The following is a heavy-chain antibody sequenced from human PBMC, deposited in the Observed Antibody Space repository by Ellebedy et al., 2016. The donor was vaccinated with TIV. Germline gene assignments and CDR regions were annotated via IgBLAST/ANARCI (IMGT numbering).Heavy chain of an antibody. V-gene: IGHV3-23*01. CDR3: AKDLAPMTGYPDNFDY. Sequence: PGGSLRLSCAASGFTFSSYAMSWVRQAPGKGLEWVSAISGSGGSTYYADSVKGRFTISRDNSKNTLYLQMNSLRAEDTAVYYCAKDLAPMTGYPDNFDYWGQGTLVTVSS. D-gene: IGHD3-9*01. CDR2: ISGSGGST. J-gene: IGHJ4*02. CDR1: GFTFSSYA.